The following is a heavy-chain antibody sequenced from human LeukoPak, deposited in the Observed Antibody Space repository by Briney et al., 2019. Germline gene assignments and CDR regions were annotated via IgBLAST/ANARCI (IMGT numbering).Heavy chain of an antibody. CDR3: VGGFTTFSSDAFDI. D-gene: IGHD3-16*01. V-gene: IGHV7-4-1*02. CDR1: GYTFTNYA. CDR2: INTNTGNP. J-gene: IGHJ3*02. Sequence: ASVKVSCKASGYTFTNYAMNWVRQAPGQGLEWMGWINTNTGNPTYAQGFTGRFVFSLDTSVSTAFLQISSLKAEDTAVYYCVGGFTTFSSDAFDIWGQGTMVIVSS.